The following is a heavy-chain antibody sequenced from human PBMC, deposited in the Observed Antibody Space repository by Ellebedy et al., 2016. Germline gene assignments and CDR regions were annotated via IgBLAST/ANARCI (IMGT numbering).Heavy chain of an antibody. CDR2: MNPNSGNT. D-gene: IGHD6-19*01. J-gene: IGHJ3*02. CDR3: ARVAAGIAVAGSSFAFDI. CDR1: GYTFTSYG. V-gene: IGHV1-8*02. Sequence: ASVKVSCKASGYTFTSYGINWVRQATGQGLEWMGWMNPNSGNTGYAQKFQGRVTMTRNTSISTAYMELSRLRSEDTAVYYCARVAAGIAVAGSSFAFDIWGQGTMVTVSS.